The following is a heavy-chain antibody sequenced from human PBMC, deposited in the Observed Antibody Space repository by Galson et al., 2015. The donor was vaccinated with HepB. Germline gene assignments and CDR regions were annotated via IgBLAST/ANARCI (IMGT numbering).Heavy chain of an antibody. CDR3: AKYLGADDGDDC. J-gene: IGHJ4*02. CDR2: IDYGGRST. CDR1: GFTFSSHI. Sequence: SLRLSCAASGFTFSSHIMMWVRQAPGKGLEWVSGIDYGGRSTYYADSVKGRFTISRDNSKNTLYLQMNSLTAEDTAVYYCAKYLGADDGDDCWGQGTLVTVSS. V-gene: IGHV3-23*01. D-gene: IGHD4-17*01.